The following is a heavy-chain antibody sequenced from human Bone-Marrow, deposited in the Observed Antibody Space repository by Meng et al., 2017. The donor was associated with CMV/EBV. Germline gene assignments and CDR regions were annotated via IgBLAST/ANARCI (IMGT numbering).Heavy chain of an antibody. D-gene: IGHD3-16*01. CDR1: GFTFSSYG. V-gene: IGHV3-30*02. CDR3: ARVGRETNYYYGMDV. J-gene: IGHJ6*01. CDR2: IRYDGSNK. Sequence: GESLKISCAASGFTFSSYGMHWVRQAPGKGLGWVAFIRYDGSNKYYADSVKGRFTISRDNSKNTLYLQMNSLRAEDTAVYYCARVGRETNYYYGMDVWGQGTTVTGSS.